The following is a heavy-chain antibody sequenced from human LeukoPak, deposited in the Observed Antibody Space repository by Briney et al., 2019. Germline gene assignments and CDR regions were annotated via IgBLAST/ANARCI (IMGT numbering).Heavy chain of an antibody. CDR3: ARFSLGAAAAGFDP. Sequence: ASVKVSCKAPGYTFTNYAISWVRQAPGQGLEWMGWISAYNGNTNYAQKLQGRVTMTTDTSTSTAYMELRSLRSDDTAVYYCARFSLGAAAAGFDPWGQGTLVTVSS. J-gene: IGHJ5*02. D-gene: IGHD6-13*01. V-gene: IGHV1-18*01. CDR1: GYTFTNYA. CDR2: ISAYNGNT.